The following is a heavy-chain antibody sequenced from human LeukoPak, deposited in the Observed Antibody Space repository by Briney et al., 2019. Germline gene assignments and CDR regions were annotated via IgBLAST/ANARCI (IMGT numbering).Heavy chain of an antibody. CDR1: GYSFTSYW. J-gene: IGHJ4*02. CDR3: ARHQGGLLWFGELPDY. CDR2: IYPGDSDT. Sequence: KISCKGSGYSFTSYWNGWVRQMPGKGLEWMGIIYPGDSDTRYSPSFQGQVTISADKSISTAYLQWSSLKASDTAMYYCARHQGGLLWFGELPDYWGQGTLVTVSS. D-gene: IGHD3-10*01. V-gene: IGHV5-51*01.